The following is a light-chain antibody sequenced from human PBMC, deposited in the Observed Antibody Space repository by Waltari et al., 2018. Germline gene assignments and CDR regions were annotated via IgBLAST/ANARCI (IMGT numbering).Light chain of an antibody. V-gene: IGLV2-14*03. Sequence: QSALTQPASVSGSPGQSITISCTGTSSDVAGYVYVSWYQHHPGHAPSLLIFDVSYRPSGVSTRFSGSKSGNTASLTISGLQAEDEADYSCSSYTSTSTLVFGSGTKVTVL. CDR2: DVS. CDR3: SSYTSTSTLV. CDR1: SSDVAGYVY. J-gene: IGLJ1*01.